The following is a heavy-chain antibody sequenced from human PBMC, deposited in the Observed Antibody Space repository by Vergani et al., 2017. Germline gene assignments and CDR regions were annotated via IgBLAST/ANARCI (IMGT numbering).Heavy chain of an antibody. V-gene: IGHV1-69*02. D-gene: IGHD2-21*02. Sequence: QVQLVQSGAEVKKPGSSVKVSCKASGGTFSSYTISWVRQAPGQGLEWMGRIIPILGIANYEEKFQGRVTITTDKSTSTAYMELSSLRSEDTAVYYCARGMYCGDDCYHPGGYWGQGTLVTVSS. J-gene: IGHJ4*02. CDR3: ARGMYCGDDCYHPGGY. CDR1: GGTFSSYT. CDR2: IIPILGIA.